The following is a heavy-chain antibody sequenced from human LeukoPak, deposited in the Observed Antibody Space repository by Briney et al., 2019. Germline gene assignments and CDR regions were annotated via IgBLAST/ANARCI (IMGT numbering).Heavy chain of an antibody. CDR1: GFTFNTYA. CDR3: AKGRSEGSGTYYPSFDD. J-gene: IGHJ4*02. D-gene: IGHD3-10*01. V-gene: IGHV3-23*01. Sequence: GGSLRLSCAASGFTFNTYAMSWVRQAPGKGLEWIASISGSAISTYHADSVRGRLTISRDNSQNTVYLQMNSLRADDTAVYYCAKGRSEGSGTYYPSFDDWGQGTLVTVSS. CDR2: ISGSAIST.